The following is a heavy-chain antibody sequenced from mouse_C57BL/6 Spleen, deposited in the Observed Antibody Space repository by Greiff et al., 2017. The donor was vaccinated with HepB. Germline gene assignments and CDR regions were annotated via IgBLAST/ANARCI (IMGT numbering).Heavy chain of an antibody. Sequence: QVQLKQSGAELVRPGASVTLSCKASGYTFTDYEMHWVKQTPVHGLEWIGAIDPETGGTAYNQKFKGKAILTADKSSSTAYMELRSLTSEDSAVYYCTETKVAPFAYWGQGTLVTVSA. CDR2: IDPETGGT. J-gene: IGHJ3*01. V-gene: IGHV1-15*01. CDR3: TETKVAPFAY. D-gene: IGHD1-3*01. CDR1: GYTFTDYE.